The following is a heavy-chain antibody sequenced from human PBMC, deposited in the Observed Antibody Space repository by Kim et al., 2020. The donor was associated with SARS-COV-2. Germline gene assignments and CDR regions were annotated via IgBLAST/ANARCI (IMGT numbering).Heavy chain of an antibody. D-gene: IGHD2-2*01. V-gene: IGHV4-59*09. J-gene: IGHJ4*02. CDR3: ARGGLVVVPAAFDY. Sequence: NPSLKSRVTISVETSKNQFSLKLSSVTAADTAVYYCARGGLVVVPAAFDYWGQGTLVTVCS.